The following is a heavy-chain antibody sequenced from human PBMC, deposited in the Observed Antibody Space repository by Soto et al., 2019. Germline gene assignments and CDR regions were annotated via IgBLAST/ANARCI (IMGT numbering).Heavy chain of an antibody. D-gene: IGHD5-18*01. CDR3: ARETSWTPNTLRYSYGPPDYYYGMDV. V-gene: IGHV1-46*01. J-gene: IGHJ6*02. CDR2: INPSGGST. CDR1: GYTFTSYY. Sequence: GASVKVSCKASGYTFTSYYMHWVRQAPGQGLEWMGIINPSGGSTSYAQKFQGRVTMTRDTSTSTVYMELSSLRSEDTAVYYCARETSWTPNTLRYSYGPPDYYYGMDVWGQGTTVTVSS.